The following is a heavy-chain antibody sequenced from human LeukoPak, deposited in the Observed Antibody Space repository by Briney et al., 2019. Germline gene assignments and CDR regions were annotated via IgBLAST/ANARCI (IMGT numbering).Heavy chain of an antibody. CDR2: IYSSGDT. V-gene: IGHV3-53*01. D-gene: IGHD5-12*01. CDR3: ARIPIVTITSGGY. J-gene: IGHJ1*01. CDR1: GFTVSSNY. Sequence: GESLRLSCAASGFTVSSNYMSWVRQAPGKGLDWVSVIYSSGDTYYADSVKGRFTISRDNSKNTLYLQMNSLRAEDTAVYYCARIPIVTITSGGYWGQGTLVTVSS.